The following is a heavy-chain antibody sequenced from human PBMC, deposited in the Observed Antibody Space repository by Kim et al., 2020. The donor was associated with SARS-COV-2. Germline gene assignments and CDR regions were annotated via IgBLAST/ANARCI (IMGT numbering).Heavy chain of an antibody. Sequence: NPSLMSRVTISVDTSKSQFSLKLSSVTAADTAVYYCARGSWQLVQNYFGYWGQGTLVTVSS. J-gene: IGHJ4*02. D-gene: IGHD6-13*01. V-gene: IGHV4-59*09. CDR3: ARGSWQLVQNYFGY.